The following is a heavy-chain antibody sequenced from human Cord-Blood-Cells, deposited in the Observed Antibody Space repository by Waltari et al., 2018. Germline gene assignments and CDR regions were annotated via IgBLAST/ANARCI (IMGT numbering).Heavy chain of an antibody. V-gene: IGHV1-2*02. J-gene: IGHJ5*02. CDR1: GYTFTGYY. D-gene: IGHD1-1*01. CDR3: ARSRYRRTTGTTLMDWFDP. CDR2: INPNSGGT. Sequence: QVQLVQSGAEVKKPGASVKVSCKASGYTFTGYYMHWVRQAPGQGLEWMGWINPNSGGTNYAQKFQGRVTMNRDTSISTAYVGLSRLRSDDTAVYYCARSRYRRTTGTTLMDWFDPWGQGTLVTVSS.